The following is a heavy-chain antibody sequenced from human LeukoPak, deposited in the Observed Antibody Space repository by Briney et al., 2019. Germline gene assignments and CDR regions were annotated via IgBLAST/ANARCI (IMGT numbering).Heavy chain of an antibody. J-gene: IGHJ4*02. CDR3: ASSPGSSSWRSTIDY. D-gene: IGHD6-13*01. CDR1: GHTFSSYT. CDR2: IIPILGIA. V-gene: IGHV1-69*02. Sequence: SVKLSCNASGHTFSSYTIRWVRHAPAPGLEWMGRIIPILGIANYAQKFQGRVTITADKSTSTAYMELSSLRSEDPAVYYCASSPGSSSWRSTIDYWGQGTLVTVPS.